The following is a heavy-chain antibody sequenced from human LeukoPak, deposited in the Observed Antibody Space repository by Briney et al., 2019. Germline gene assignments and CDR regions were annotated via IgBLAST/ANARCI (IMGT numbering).Heavy chain of an antibody. Sequence: SETLSLTCTVSGDSINSGAYGWSWIGQPPGKGLEWIGAIYHSGISPYSPSLKSRVTISVDSSKMHFPLRLTSVTAADTAVYFCARDLRGCDSATCYRWFDPWGQGTLVIVSS. V-gene: IGHV4-30-2*01. D-gene: IGHD2-2*01. CDR3: ARDLRGCDSATCYRWFDP. CDR2: IYHSGIS. CDR1: GDSINSGAYG. J-gene: IGHJ5*02.